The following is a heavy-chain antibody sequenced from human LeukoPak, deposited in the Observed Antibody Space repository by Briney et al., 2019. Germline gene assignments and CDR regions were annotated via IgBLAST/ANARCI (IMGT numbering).Heavy chain of an antibody. D-gene: IGHD4-17*01. Sequence: PSETLSLTCTVSGGSISNYYRSWIRQPPGKGLEWIGYIHYTGSPNYNPSLKSRVTISVDTSKNQFSLRLNSVTAADTAVYYCARVDTVTTTFDYWGQGTLVTVSS. J-gene: IGHJ4*02. V-gene: IGHV4-59*01. CDR1: GGSISNYY. CDR3: ARVDTVTTTFDY. CDR2: IHYTGSP.